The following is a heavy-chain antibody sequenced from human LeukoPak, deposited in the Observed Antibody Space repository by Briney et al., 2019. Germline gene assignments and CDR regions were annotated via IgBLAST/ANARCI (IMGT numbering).Heavy chain of an antibody. Sequence: SVKVSCKASGGTFSSYAISWVRQAPGQGLEWMGGIIPIFGTANYAQKFQGRVTITADESTSTAYMELSRLRSDDTAVYYCTRAITMVREVIRYFDYWGQGTLVTVSS. CDR1: GGTFSSYA. D-gene: IGHD3-10*01. J-gene: IGHJ4*02. CDR2: IIPIFGTA. CDR3: TRAITMVREVIRYFDY. V-gene: IGHV1-69*13.